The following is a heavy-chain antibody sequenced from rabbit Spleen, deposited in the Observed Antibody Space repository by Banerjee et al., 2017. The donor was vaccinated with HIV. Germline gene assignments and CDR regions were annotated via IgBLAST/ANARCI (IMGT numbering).Heavy chain of an antibody. CDR3: ARDLVGVIGWNFYL. CDR1: GFSFSDRDV. CDR2: INASTGKP. Sequence: QEQLKESGGGLVQPGGSLTLTCKASGFSFSDRDVMCWVRQAPGKGLEWIACINASTGKPVYATWASGRFTISRPSSTTVTLRMTSLTAADRATYFCARDLVGVIGWNFYLWGPGTLVTVS. D-gene: IGHD1-1*01. J-gene: IGHJ4*01. V-gene: IGHV1S45*01.